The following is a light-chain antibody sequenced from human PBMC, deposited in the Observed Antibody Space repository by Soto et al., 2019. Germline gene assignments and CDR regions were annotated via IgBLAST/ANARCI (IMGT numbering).Light chain of an antibody. CDR1: QSISSNY. Sequence: EIVLTQSPGTLSLSPGERATLSCRASQSISSNYLAWYQQRPGQAPRLLIFGASYRATGIPDRFSGSGSGTDFTLTISRLEPEDFAVYYCQQYSSSPPEFTFGPGTRVDSK. V-gene: IGKV3-20*01. CDR3: QQYSSSPPEFT. CDR2: GAS. J-gene: IGKJ3*01.